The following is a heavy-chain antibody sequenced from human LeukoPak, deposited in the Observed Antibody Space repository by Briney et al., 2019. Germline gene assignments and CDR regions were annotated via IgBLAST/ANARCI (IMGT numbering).Heavy chain of an antibody. V-gene: IGHV4-59*08. D-gene: IGHD6-13*01. CDR3: ATRDIAAAILDY. J-gene: IGHJ4*02. CDR1: GGSISSYY. Sequence: SETLSLTCTVSGGSISSYYWSWIRQPPGKGLEWIGYIYYSGSTNYNPSLKSRVTISVDTSKNQFSLKLSSVTAADTAVYYCATRDIAAAILDYWGQGTLVTVSS. CDR2: IYYSGST.